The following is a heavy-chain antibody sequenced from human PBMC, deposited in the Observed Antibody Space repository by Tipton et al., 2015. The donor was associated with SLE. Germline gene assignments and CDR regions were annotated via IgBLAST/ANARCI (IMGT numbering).Heavy chain of an antibody. CDR2: IYHSGGT. CDR1: GYSISSGYY. CDR3: AAGSGTPDY. V-gene: IGHV4-38-2*01. Sequence: GLVKPSETLSLTCGVSGYSISSGYYWGWIRQPPGKGLEWIGSIYHSGGTYYNPSLKSRVTISVGTSNNQFSLKLSSVTAADTAVYYCAAGSGTPDYWGQGTLVTVSS. D-gene: IGHD1-1*01. J-gene: IGHJ4*02.